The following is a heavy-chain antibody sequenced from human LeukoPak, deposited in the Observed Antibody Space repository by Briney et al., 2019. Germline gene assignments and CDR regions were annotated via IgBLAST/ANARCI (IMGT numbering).Heavy chain of an antibody. CDR1: GFTFSSYA. V-gene: IGHV3-23*01. CDR2: ISGSGSST. Sequence: GVSLRLSCAASGFTFSSYAMNWVRQAPGKGLEWVSVISGSGSSTDYADSVKGRFTISRDNSKNTLSLQMNSLRAEDTAVYYCARDDYSGYCILDYWGQGTLVSVSS. CDR3: ARDDYSGYCILDY. J-gene: IGHJ4*02. D-gene: IGHD5-12*01.